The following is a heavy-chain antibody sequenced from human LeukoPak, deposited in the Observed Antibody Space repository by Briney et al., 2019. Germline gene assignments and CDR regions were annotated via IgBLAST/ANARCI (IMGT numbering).Heavy chain of an antibody. V-gene: IGHV3-23*01. Sequence: GGSLSLSCAASGFTFSSTAMTWVRQAPGKGLEGVSTITGSDERTYYADSVKGRFTISRDYSKNTLHLQMNSLRVDDTAIYYCAKGPQLGSGYHPDYWGQGTLVTVSS. CDR1: GFTFSSTA. D-gene: IGHD3-22*01. CDR3: AKGPQLGSGYHPDY. CDR2: ITGSDERT. J-gene: IGHJ4*02.